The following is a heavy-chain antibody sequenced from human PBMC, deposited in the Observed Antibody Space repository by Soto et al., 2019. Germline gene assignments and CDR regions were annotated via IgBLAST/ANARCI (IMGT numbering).Heavy chain of an antibody. CDR2: ILYDGTNK. Sequence: PGGSLRLSCAASGFTFSSYGMHWVRQAPGKGLEWVAVILYDGTNKYYADSVKGRFTISRDNSKNTLSLQMDSLRAEDTGVYYCARDPVRGDDFNFDYWGQGIQVTVSS. J-gene: IGHJ4*02. V-gene: IGHV3-30*03. CDR3: ARDPVRGDDFNFDY. D-gene: IGHD3-10*01. CDR1: GFTFSSYG.